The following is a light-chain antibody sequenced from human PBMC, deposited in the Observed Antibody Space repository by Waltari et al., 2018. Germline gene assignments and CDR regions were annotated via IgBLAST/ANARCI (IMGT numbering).Light chain of an antibody. J-gene: IGLJ1*01. CDR3: ASFTSRSTRV. CDR2: EVN. Sequence: QSALTQPASVSGSPGQSITISCTGTDNAIGYYDFVSWYQQHPGQAPKLIIFEVNDRPSGVSFRVSGSKSGNTASLTISGLQPEDEAEYYCASFTSRSTRVFGSGTQVTVL. V-gene: IGLV2-14*01. CDR1: DNAIGYYDF.